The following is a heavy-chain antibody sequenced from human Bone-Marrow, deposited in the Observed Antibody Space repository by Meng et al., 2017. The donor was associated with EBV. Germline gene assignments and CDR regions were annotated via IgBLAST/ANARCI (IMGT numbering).Heavy chain of an antibody. J-gene: IGHJ4*02. CDR1: GGSFSGYY. V-gene: IGHV4-34*01. CDR2: INHTGNT. D-gene: IGHD1-26*01. Sequence: QVQLPHWGAGLLKPSETLDLPRAVYGGSFSGYYWTWIRQPPGNGLEWIGEINHTGNTNYNPSLKSRVTISVDRSKNQFSLKMKSVTAADTAVYYCARGLVGATTGLIDYWGQRALVTVSS. CDR3: ARGLVGATTGLIDY.